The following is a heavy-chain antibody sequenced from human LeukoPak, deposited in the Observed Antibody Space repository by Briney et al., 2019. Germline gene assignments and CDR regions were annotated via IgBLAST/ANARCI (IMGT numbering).Heavy chain of an antibody. J-gene: IGHJ4*02. CDR3: AKRMGYDFGHFDY. V-gene: IGHV3-23*01. CDR1: GLTFSNYA. Sequence: PGGSLRLSCAASGLTFSNYAVGWVRQAPGRGLEWVSAISNSGGRTYYADSVKGRFTISRDNSKNTLHLQMNSLRDDDAGVYYCAKRMGYDFGHFDYWGQGALVTVSS. D-gene: IGHD2/OR15-2a*01. CDR2: ISNSGGRT.